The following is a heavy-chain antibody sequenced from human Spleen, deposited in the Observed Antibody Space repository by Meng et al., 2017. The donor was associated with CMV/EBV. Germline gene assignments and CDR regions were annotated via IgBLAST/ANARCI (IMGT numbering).Heavy chain of an antibody. V-gene: IGHV1-18*01. CDR2: ISAYNGDT. CDR1: FTDYG. D-gene: IGHD2-2*01. CDR3: ARDLQYCGSTSCYDDCFDP. Sequence: FTDYGISWVPQAPGQGLEWMGWISAYNGDTSYARNLRGRVTMTTDTSTTTAYMELRSLRSDDTAVYYCARDLQYCGSTSCYDDCFDPWGQGTLVTVSS. J-gene: IGHJ5*02.